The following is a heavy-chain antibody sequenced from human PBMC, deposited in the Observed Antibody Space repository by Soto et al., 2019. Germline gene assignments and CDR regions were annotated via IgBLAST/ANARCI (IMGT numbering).Heavy chain of an antibody. CDR1: GYNFANYW. CDR2: IYPGNSDT. D-gene: IGHD3-9*01. CDR3: ARHVYYDVLKKNY. V-gene: IGHV5-51*01. J-gene: IGHJ4*02. Sequence: GESLKISCKGSGYNFANYWIGWVRQMPGKGLEWMGIIYPGNSDTRYSPSFQGQVTISADTSISTAYLEWSSLKASDTAIYYCARHVYYDVLKKNYWGQGTLVTRLL.